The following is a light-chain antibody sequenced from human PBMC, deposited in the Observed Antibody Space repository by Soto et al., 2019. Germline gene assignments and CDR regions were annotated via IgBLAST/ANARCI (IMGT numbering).Light chain of an antibody. CDR3: QQYKNLYS. CDR1: QTISGW. Sequence: DIQMNQSPSTLSASVGDRVTITCRASQTISGWLAWYQQKPGKAPKLLIYDASSLESGVPSRFSGSESGTEFTLTISRLQPEDFATYYCQQYKNLYSFGQGTKVDIK. V-gene: IGKV1-5*01. J-gene: IGKJ2*03. CDR2: DAS.